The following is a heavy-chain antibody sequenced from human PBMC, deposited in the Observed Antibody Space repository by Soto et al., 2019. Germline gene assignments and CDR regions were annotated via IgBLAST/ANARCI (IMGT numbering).Heavy chain of an antibody. CDR3: ARENCSSTSCYKGYYYGMDV. J-gene: IGHJ6*02. CDR1: GGSISSSNW. CDR2: IYHSGST. V-gene: IGHV4-4*02. D-gene: IGHD2-2*02. Sequence: SETLSLTCAVSGGSISSSNWWSWVRQPPGKGLEWIGEIYHSGSTNYNPSLKSRVTISVDKSKNQFSLKLSSVTAADTAVYYCARENCSSTSCYKGYYYGMDVWGQGTTVTVSS.